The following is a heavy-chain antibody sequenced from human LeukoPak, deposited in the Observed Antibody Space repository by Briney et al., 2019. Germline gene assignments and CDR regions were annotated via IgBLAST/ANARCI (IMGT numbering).Heavy chain of an antibody. Sequence: GGSLRLSCAASGLTFSSYGMHWVRQAPGKGLEWVAVMWYDGSNKYYADSVKGRFTISRDNSKNTLYLQMNSLRAEDTAVYYCAKLFGGWYSSGWYGDYWGQGTLVTVSS. J-gene: IGHJ4*02. CDR1: GLTFSSYG. D-gene: IGHD6-19*01. V-gene: IGHV3-33*06. CDR3: AKLFGGWYSSGWYGDY. CDR2: MWYDGSNK.